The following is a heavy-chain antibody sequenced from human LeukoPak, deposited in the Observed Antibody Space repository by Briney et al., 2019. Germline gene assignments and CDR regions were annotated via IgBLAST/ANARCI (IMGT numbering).Heavy chain of an antibody. D-gene: IGHD2/OR15-2a*01. Sequence: GGALRLSCAASGCIFSDDYMTWIRQAPGKGLEYLSHICPFGTTKFYADSVKGRFTVSRDNANKSLYLQMTSLRVGDTGVYYCARDLWPLENLSRGIDCWGQGTLVTVSS. J-gene: IGHJ4*02. CDR3: ARDLWPLENLSRGIDC. CDR1: GCIFSDDY. CDR2: ICPFGTTK. V-gene: IGHV3-11*01.